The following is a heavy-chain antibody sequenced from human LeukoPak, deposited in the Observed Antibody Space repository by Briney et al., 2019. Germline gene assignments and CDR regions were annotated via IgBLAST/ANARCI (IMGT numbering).Heavy chain of an antibody. J-gene: IGHJ2*01. CDR1: GFTVEINY. V-gene: IGHV3-53*01. D-gene: IGHD2-2*01. Sequence: PGGSLRLSCAVSGFTVEINYMSWVRQAPGKGLEWVSVIYGDGTTYYGDSVKGRFTISRETSKNTVYLQMKSLRADDTAVYFCARVVPGAAVYFDLWGRGTLVTVSS. CDR3: ARVVPGAAVYFDL. CDR2: IYGDGTT.